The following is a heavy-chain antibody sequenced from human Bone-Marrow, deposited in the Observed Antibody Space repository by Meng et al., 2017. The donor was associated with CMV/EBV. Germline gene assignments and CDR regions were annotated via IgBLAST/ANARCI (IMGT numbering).Heavy chain of an antibody. CDR2: INPNSGGT. D-gene: IGHD2-15*01. CDR3: ARTRIEVEPDGTKIKYYNYGMDV. CDR1: GYTFTGYY. V-gene: IGHV1-2*02. Sequence: ASVKVSCKASGYTFTGYYMHWVRQAPGQGLEWMGWINPNSGGTNYAQKFQGRVTMTRDTSISTAYMELGRLRSDDTAVYYCARTRIEVEPDGTKIKYYNYGMDVWGQGPTVTVSS. J-gene: IGHJ6*02.